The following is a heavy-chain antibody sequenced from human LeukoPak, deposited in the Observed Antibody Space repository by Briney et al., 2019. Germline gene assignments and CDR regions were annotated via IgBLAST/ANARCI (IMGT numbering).Heavy chain of an antibody. CDR3: ARRRKGDYYYDSSGYFSY. V-gene: IGHV4-34*01. D-gene: IGHD3-22*01. J-gene: IGHJ4*02. Sequence: SETLSLTCAVYGGSFSGYYWSCIRQPPGKGLEWIGEINHSGSTNYNPSLKSRVTISVGTSKNQFSLKLSSVTAADTAVYYCARRRKGDYYYDSSGYFSYWGQGTLVTVSS. CDR2: INHSGST. CDR1: GGSFSGYY.